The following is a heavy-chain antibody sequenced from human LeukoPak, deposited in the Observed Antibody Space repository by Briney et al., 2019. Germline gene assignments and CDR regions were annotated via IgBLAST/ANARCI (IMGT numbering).Heavy chain of an antibody. CDR2: ISSSSSYI. Sequence: SGGSLRLSCAASGFTFSSYGMSWVRQAPGKGLEWVSSISSSSSYIYYADSVKGRFTISRDNAKNSLYLQMNSLRAEDTAVYYCAREVSRVLGFGYYYMDVWGKGTTVTVSS. CDR1: GFTFSSYG. D-gene: IGHD3-10*01. V-gene: IGHV3-21*01. CDR3: AREVSRVLGFGYYYMDV. J-gene: IGHJ6*03.